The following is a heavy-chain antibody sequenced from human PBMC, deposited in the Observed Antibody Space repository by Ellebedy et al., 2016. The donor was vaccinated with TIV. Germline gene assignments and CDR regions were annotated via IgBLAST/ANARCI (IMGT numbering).Heavy chain of an antibody. D-gene: IGHD1-26*01. CDR1: GGTFSSYA. V-gene: IGHV1-69*06. CDR2: IIPIFGTA. Sequence: SVKVSCXASGGTFSSYAISWVRQAPGQGLEWMGGIIPIFGTANYAQKFQGRVTITADKSTSTAYMELSSLRSEDTAVYYCAREGVYSGSYFEGCFDYWGQGTLVTVSS. J-gene: IGHJ4*02. CDR3: AREGVYSGSYFEGCFDY.